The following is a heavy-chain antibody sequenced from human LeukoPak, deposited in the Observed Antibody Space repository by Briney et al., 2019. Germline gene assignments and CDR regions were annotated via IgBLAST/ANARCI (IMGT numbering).Heavy chain of an antibody. Sequence: GGSLRLSYAASGFTFSIYAMTWVRQAPGKGPELVSGISGSGGMTYYADSVKGRFTIFRDNAKNTLSLQMNSLRAEDTAVYYCAELGITMIGGVWGKGTTVTISS. CDR2: ISGSGGMT. D-gene: IGHD3-10*02. CDR1: GFTFSIYA. J-gene: IGHJ6*04. CDR3: AELGITMIGGV. V-gene: IGHV3-23*01.